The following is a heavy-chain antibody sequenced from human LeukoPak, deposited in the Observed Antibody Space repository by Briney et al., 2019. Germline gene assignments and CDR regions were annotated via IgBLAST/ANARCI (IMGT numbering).Heavy chain of an antibody. CDR3: AKDMIAVAGTYYYGMDV. CDR1: GFTFDDYA. CDR2: ISGDGGST. D-gene: IGHD6-19*01. V-gene: IGHV3-43*02. Sequence: GGSLRLSCAASGFTFDDYAMHWVRQAPGKGLEWVSLISGDGGSTYYADSVKGRFTISRDNSKNSPYLQMNSLRTEDTALYYCAKDMIAVAGTYYYGMDVWGQGTTVTVSS. J-gene: IGHJ6*02.